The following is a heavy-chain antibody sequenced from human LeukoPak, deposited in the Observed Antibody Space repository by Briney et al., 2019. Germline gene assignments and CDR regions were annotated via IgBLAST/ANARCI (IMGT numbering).Heavy chain of an antibody. CDR3: ARGLRSYY. V-gene: IGHV1-8*01. CDR2: MNPNSGRR. CDR1: GYTFSNYD. D-gene: IGHD3-16*02. Sequence: ASVKVSCKASGYTFSNYDINWVRQAPGQGLEWMGWMNPNSGRRVYAQKFQGRVTMTRNSSINTAYMELTSLRSDDTAVYYCARGLRSYYWGQGTLVTVSS. J-gene: IGHJ4*02.